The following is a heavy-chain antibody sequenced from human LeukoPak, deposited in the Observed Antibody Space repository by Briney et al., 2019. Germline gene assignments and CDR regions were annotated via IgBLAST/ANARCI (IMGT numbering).Heavy chain of an antibody. CDR2: INHSGST. D-gene: IGHD3-10*01. CDR1: GGSFSGYY. V-gene: IGHV4-34*01. CDR3: ARAITYYYGSGSYRFDY. J-gene: IGHJ4*02. Sequence: PSETLSLTGAVYGGSFSGYYWSWIRQPPGKGREWLGEINHSGSTNYNPSLKSRVTISVDTSKNQFSLKLSSVTAADTAVYYCARAITYYYGSGSYRFDYWGQGTLVTVSS.